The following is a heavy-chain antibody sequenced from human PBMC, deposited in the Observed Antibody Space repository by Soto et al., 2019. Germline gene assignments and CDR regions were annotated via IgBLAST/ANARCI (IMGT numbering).Heavy chain of an antibody. CDR3: ARVRLGSSSWSNYYYYGMDV. Sequence: ASVKVSCKASGYTFTSYGISWVRQAPGQGLEWMGWISAYNGNTNYAQKLQGRVTMTTDTSTSTAYMELRSLRSDDTAVYYCARVRLGSSSWSNYYYYGMDVWGQGTTVTV. CDR2: ISAYNGNT. D-gene: IGHD6-13*01. J-gene: IGHJ6*02. CDR1: GYTFTSYG. V-gene: IGHV1-18*04.